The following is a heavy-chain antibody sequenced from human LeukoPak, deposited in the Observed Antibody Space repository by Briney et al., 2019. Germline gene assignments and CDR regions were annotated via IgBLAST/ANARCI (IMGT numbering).Heavy chain of an antibody. CDR2: IYYSGST. D-gene: IGHD5-24*01. CDR1: GGSISSYY. CDR3: ARVRGYRDGYNHPFDY. V-gene: IGHV4-59*01. J-gene: IGHJ4*02. Sequence: PSETLSLTCTVCGGSISSYYWSWIRQPPGKGLEWIRYIYYSGSTNYNPSLKSRVTISVDTSKNQFSLKLSSVTAADTAVYYCARVRGYRDGYNHPFDYWGQGTLVTVSS.